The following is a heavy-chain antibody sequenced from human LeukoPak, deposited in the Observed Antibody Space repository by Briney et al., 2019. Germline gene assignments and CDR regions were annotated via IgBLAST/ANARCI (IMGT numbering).Heavy chain of an antibody. D-gene: IGHD4-11*01. CDR3: ARDAQRGFDYSNSLQY. V-gene: IGHV3-33*01. CDR1: GFTFNHYG. Sequence: PGGSLRLSCAAAGFTFNHYGMHWVCQAPGKGLEWVSVIWSDGANKYYAASVKGRFTISRDDFDKTVYLQMSSLRPDDTGVYYCARDAQRGFDYSNSLQYWGQGTPVTVST. J-gene: IGHJ4*02. CDR2: IWSDGANK.